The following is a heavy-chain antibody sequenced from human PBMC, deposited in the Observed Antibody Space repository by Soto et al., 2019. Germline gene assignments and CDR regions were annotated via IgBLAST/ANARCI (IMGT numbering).Heavy chain of an antibody. CDR1: GFTFSSYG. CDR2: IWYDGSSK. J-gene: IGHJ4*02. CDR3: AKVFYYYDSSGYYYFDY. D-gene: IGHD3-22*01. V-gene: IGHV3-33*06. Sequence: GGSLRLSCAASGFTFSSYGMHWVRQAPGKGLEWVAVIWYDGSSKFYADSVKGRFTISRDNSKNTLYLQMSSLRAEDTAVYYCAKVFYYYDSSGYYYFDYWGQGTLVTVSS.